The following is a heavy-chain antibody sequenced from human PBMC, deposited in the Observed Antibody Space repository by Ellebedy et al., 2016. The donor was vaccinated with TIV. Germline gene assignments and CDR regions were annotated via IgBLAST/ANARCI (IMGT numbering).Heavy chain of an antibody. CDR3: AHSAGWLPDY. D-gene: IGHD5-12*01. CDR2: VYWNDDK. Sequence: SGPTLVKPTQTLTLTCTFSGFSLSAYAVDVHWIRQPPGKALEWLALVYWNDDKQYSPSLQPRLTITKDTSKNQVVLTMTDVDPVDTATYYCAHSAGWLPDYWGPGTLITVS. CDR1: GFSLSAYAVD. V-gene: IGHV2-5*01. J-gene: IGHJ4*02.